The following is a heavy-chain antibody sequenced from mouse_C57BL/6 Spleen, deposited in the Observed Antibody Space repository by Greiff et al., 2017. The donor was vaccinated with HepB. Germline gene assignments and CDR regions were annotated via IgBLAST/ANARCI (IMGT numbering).Heavy chain of an antibody. CDR1: GYTFTSYT. CDR2: INPSSGYT. V-gene: IGHV1-4*01. Sequence: QVQLQQSGAELARPGASVKMSCKASGYTFTSYTMHWVNQRPGQGLEWIGYINPSSGYTKYNQKFKDKATLTADKSSSTAYMQLSSLASEDSAVYYGAPGTVDFDYWGQGTTLTVSS. J-gene: IGHJ2*01. D-gene: IGHD4-1*01. CDR3: APGTVDFDY.